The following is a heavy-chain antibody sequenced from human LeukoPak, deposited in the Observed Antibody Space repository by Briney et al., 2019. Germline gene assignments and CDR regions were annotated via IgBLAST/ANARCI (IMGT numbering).Heavy chain of an antibody. CDR3: ARGGGLGV. V-gene: IGHV3-7*03. CDR1: GFTFSSYW. CDR2: INHNGNVN. D-gene: IGHD3-16*01. J-gene: IGHJ6*02. Sequence: EGSLRLSCAASGFTFSSYWMNWARQAPGKGLEWVASINHNGNVNYYVDSVKGRFTISRDNAKNSLYLQTSNLRAEDTAVYFCARGGGLGVWGQGATVTVSS.